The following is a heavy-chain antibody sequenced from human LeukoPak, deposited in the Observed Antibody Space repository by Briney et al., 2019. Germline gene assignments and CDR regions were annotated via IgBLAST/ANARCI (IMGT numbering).Heavy chain of an antibody. Sequence: PGGSLRLSCAASGFIFSSYAMSWVRQAPGKGLEWVSAISGSGGSTYYADSVKGRFTISRDNSKNTLYLQMNSLRAEDTAVYYCANIVVVPAAIGYWGQGTLVTVSS. D-gene: IGHD2-2*02. CDR1: GFIFSSYA. CDR3: ANIVVVPAAIGY. CDR2: ISGSGGST. J-gene: IGHJ4*02. V-gene: IGHV3-23*01.